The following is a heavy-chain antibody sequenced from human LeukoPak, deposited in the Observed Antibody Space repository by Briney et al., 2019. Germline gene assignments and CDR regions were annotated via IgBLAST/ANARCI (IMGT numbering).Heavy chain of an antibody. J-gene: IGHJ4*02. D-gene: IGHD6-13*01. V-gene: IGHV3-30*02. Sequence: GGSLRLSCAASGLTFSSYGMHWVRQAPGKGLEWVAFIRYDGSNKYYADSVKGRFTISRDNSKNTLYLQMNSLRAEDTAVYYCAKDHLAIGYSSSWGYYFDYWGQGTLVTVSS. CDR2: IRYDGSNK. CDR3: AKDHLAIGYSSSWGYYFDY. CDR1: GLTFSSYG.